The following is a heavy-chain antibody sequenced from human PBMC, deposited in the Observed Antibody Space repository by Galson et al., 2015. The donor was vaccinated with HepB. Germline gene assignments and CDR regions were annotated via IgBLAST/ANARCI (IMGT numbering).Heavy chain of an antibody. CDR3: ASPIRFLGHTEGMDV. V-gene: IGHV3-11*01. CDR1: GFTFSDYY. D-gene: IGHD3-3*01. J-gene: IGHJ6*02. Sequence: SLRLSCAASGFTFSDYYMSWIRQAPGKGLEWVSYISSSGSTIYYADSVKGRFTISRDNAKNSLYLQMNSLRAEDTAVYYCASPIRFLGHTEGMDVWGQGTTVTVSS. CDR2: ISSSGSTI.